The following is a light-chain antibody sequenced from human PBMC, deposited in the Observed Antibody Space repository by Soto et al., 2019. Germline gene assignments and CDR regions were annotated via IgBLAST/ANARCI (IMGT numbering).Light chain of an antibody. Sequence: EIVLTQSPGTLSLSPGERATLSFGASQSVSNNYLAWYQQKPGQAPRLLIYGASNRATGIPDRFSGSGSGTDFTLTISRLEPEDFAVYYCQQYGSSPITFGQGTRLEIK. CDR3: QQYGSSPIT. J-gene: IGKJ5*01. V-gene: IGKV3-20*01. CDR1: QSVSNNY. CDR2: GAS.